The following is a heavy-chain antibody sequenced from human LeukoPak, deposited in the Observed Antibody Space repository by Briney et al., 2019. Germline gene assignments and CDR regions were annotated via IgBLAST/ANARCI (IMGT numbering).Heavy chain of an antibody. J-gene: IGHJ4*02. CDR2: IRYDGSNK. V-gene: IGHV3-30*02. D-gene: IGHD3-10*01. CDR1: GFTFSSYG. CDR3: AKSAEGSGSYYPDYFDY. Sequence: PGGSLRLSCAASGFTFSSYGMRWVPQAPGKGLECVALIRYDGSNKYYADSVKGRFTISRDNSKNTLYLQMNSLRAEDTAVYYCAKSAEGSGSYYPDYFDYWGQGTLVTVSS.